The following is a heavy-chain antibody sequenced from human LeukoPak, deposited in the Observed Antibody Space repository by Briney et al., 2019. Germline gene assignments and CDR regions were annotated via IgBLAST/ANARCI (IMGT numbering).Heavy chain of an antibody. CDR1: GGSISSSSYY. V-gene: IGHV4-39*07. D-gene: IGHD5-24*01. Sequence: SETLSLTCTVSGGSISSSSYYWGWIRQPPGKGLEWIGSIYYSGSTYYNPSLKSRVTISVDTSKNQFSLKLSSVTAADTAVYYCARESEEMATLFDYWGQGTLVTVSS. CDR3: ARESEEMATLFDY. J-gene: IGHJ4*02. CDR2: IYYSGST.